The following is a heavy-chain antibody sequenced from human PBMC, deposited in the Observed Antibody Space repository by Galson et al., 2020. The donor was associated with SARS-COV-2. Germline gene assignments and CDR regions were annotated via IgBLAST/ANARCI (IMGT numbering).Heavy chain of an antibody. CDR1: GGSISSRSYY. CDR2: IYYSGST. V-gene: IGHV4-39*07. D-gene: IGHD3-22*01. Sequence: ASETLSLTCTVSGGSISSRSYYWGWIRQPPGKGLEWIGSIYYSGSTYYNPSLKSRVTISVDTSKNQFSLKLSSVTAADTAVYYCAREPTMIVLVVRMRGAFDIWGQGTMVTVSS. J-gene: IGHJ3*02. CDR3: AREPTMIVLVVRMRGAFDI.